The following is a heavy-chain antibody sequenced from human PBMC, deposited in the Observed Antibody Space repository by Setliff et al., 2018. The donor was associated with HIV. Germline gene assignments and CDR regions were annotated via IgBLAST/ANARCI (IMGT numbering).Heavy chain of an antibody. CDR1: GASVSSSSYY. V-gene: IGHV4-39*01. J-gene: IGHJ4*02. D-gene: IGHD3-16*01. Sequence: SETLSLTCSVSGASVSSSSYYWGWVRQPPGKGLEWIGIVDYRGNTYYSPSFHSRVTVLVDTSKNHFSLILTSVTAADTAVYYCTRQAFGGAVTGHSFDYWGQGALVTVSS. CDR3: TRQAFGGAVTGHSFDY. CDR2: VDYRGNT.